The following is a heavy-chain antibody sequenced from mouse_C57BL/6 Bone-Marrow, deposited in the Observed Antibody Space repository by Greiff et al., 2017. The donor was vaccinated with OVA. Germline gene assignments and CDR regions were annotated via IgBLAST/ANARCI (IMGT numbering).Heavy chain of an antibody. CDR3: EREGGIYYGYDYFDY. Sequence: EVQVVESGPVLVKPGASVKMSCKASGYTFTDYYMNWVKQSNGKSLEWIGVINPYNGCTSYNQKFKGKATLTVDKSASTAYMELNSLTSEDSAVYYCEREGGIYYGYDYFDYWGQGTTLTVSS. D-gene: IGHD2-2*01. CDR2: INPYNGCT. V-gene: IGHV1-19*01. J-gene: IGHJ2*01. CDR1: GYTFTDYY.